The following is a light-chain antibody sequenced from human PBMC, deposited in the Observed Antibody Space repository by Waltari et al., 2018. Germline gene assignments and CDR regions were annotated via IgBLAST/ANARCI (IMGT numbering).Light chain of an antibody. CDR3: EVWDSSSVL. CDR1: NIGSKN. J-gene: IGLJ2*01. Sequence: SYDVTQPRSVSVSPGQTARITCGVDNIGSKNVHWYQQKPAQAPVLVIYYDSDRPSGITERFAGSNSGNTATLTISGVEAGDEADYYCEVWDSSSVLCGGGTRLTVL. CDR2: YDS. V-gene: IGLV3-21*01.